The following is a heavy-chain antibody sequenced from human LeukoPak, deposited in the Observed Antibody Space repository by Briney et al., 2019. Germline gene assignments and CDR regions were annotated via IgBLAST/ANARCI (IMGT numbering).Heavy chain of an antibody. V-gene: IGHV3-48*04. CDR2: ISSSSNTM. D-gene: IGHD2-21*02. J-gene: IGHJ4*02. CDR1: GFTFSSYS. Sequence: GGSLRLSCAASGFTFSSYSMNWVRQAPGKGLEWVSYISSSSNTMYYADSVKGRFTISRDNAKNSLYLQMNSLRAEDTAVYYCASMTTYCGGDCYFFDYWGQGTLVTVSS. CDR3: ASMTTYCGGDCYFFDY.